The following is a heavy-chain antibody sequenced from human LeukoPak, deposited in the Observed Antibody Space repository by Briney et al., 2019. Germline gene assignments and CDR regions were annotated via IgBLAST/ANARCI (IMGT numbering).Heavy chain of an antibody. V-gene: IGHV3-7*01. Sequence: PGGSLRLSCAASGFTFSNYWMTWVRQAPGKGLEWVANIKETGSEKNYADSVRGRFTVSRDNAKNSLYLQMDSLRADDTAVYYCARESVPYAPGGDCWGQGTLVTVSS. CDR1: GFTFSNYW. CDR3: ARESVPYAPGGDC. D-gene: IGHD3-16*01. J-gene: IGHJ4*02. CDR2: IKETGSEK.